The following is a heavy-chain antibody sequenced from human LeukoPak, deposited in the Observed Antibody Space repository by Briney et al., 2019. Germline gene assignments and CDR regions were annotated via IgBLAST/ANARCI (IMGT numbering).Heavy chain of an antibody. V-gene: IGHV1-69*13. J-gene: IGHJ3*02. Sequence: SVKVSCRVSGYTLTELSMHWVRQAPGKGLEWMGGIIPIFGTANYAQKFQGRVTITADESTSTAYMELSSLRSEDTAVYYCASLGNIVLTGGHDAFDIWGQGTMVTVSS. CDR1: GYTLTELS. CDR2: IIPIFGTA. CDR3: ASLGNIVLTGGHDAFDI. D-gene: IGHD2-8*01.